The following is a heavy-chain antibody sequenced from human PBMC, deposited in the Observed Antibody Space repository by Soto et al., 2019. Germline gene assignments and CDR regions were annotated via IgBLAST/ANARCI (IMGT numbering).Heavy chain of an antibody. Sequence: EVQLVESGGGLVQPGGSLRLSCAASGFTFSSYDMHWVRQATGKGLEWVSAIGTAGDTYYPGSVKGRFTISREDAKNSXXXXXXXXXXXXXXXXXXXXXXXXIVRSYWYFDLWGRGTLVTVS. J-gene: IGHJ2*01. V-gene: IGHV3-13*04. CDR2: IGTAGDT. CDR3: XXXXXXIVRSYWYFDL. CDR1: GFTFSSYD. D-gene: IGHD3-16*02.